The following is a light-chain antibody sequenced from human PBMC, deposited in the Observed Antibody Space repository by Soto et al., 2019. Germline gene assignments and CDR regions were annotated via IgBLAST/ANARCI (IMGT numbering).Light chain of an antibody. CDR3: QVWDVSTAHHYL. CDR1: NIGRKT. CDR2: DYS. Sequence: SYELTQPPSVSVALGQTARVTCGGNNIGRKTVHWYQQMPGQAPVLVVSDYSDRPSGIPERFSGSKSGNTATLTISRVEAGNEDEYYCQVWDVSTAHHYLFGSGTKVTV. V-gene: IGLV3-21*02. J-gene: IGLJ1*01.